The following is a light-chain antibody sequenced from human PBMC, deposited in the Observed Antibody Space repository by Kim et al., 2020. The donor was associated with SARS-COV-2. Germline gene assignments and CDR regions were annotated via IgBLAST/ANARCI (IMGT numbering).Light chain of an antibody. Sequence: AAGGDRVTTTCRSSHGINTYPACDQQKPGNAPNLLIFAASTLQTGVPSRVSGSGSVTELTLTISSLQPEDFATYYCQQFNSYPRTFGQGTKVDIK. V-gene: IGKV1-9*01. CDR1: HGINTY. CDR3: QQFNSYPRT. J-gene: IGKJ1*01. CDR2: AAS.